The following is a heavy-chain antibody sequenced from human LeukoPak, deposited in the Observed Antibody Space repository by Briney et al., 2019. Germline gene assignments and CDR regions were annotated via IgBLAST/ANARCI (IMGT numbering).Heavy chain of an antibody. D-gene: IGHD1-1*01. CDR2: IRYDGNNI. CDR1: GFTFSSYT. Sequence: PGGSLRLSCAASGFTFSSYTMNWVRQAPGKGLEWVTFIRYDGNNIYYADSVKGRFTISRDNSKNTLYLQMSSLRAEDTAVYYCAKPTGTYFDYWGQGALVTVSS. J-gene: IGHJ4*02. V-gene: IGHV3-30*02. CDR3: AKPTGTYFDY.